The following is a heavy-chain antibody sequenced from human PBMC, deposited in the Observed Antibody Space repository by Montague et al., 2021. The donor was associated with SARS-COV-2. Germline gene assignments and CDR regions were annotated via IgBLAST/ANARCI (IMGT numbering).Heavy chain of an antibody. J-gene: IGHJ4*02. CDR1: SGSISHYY. CDR2: IYSSGGT. D-gene: IGHD3-9*01. CDR3: ARRTDIVTGYFDY. V-gene: IGHV4-59*01. Sequence: SETLSLTCAVSSGSISHYYWSWTRQPPGKGLEWIGYIYSSGGTTYNPSLKSRVTFSLDAAKNHFPLRLSPVTAAATAVFYWARRTDIVTGYFDYWGQGTLVTVSS.